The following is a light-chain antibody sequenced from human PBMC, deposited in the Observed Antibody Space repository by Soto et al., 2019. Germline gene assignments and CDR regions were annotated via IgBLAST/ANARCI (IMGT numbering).Light chain of an antibody. CDR3: NSYAGINIFV. Sequence: QSVLAQPASVSGSPGQSITISCTGSGRDIGAYDYVSWYQQHPGKAPKLLIYGVNNRPSGVSYRFSASKSAFTASLTISGLQAEDEAHYYCNSYAGINIFVFVTVTMVT. J-gene: IGLJ1*01. CDR1: GRDIGAYDY. CDR2: GVN. V-gene: IGLV2-14*01.